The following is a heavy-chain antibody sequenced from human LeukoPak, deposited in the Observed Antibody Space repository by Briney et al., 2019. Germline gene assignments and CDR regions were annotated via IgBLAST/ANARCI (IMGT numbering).Heavy chain of an antibody. CDR1: GGSISSYY. J-gene: IGHJ4*02. CDR2: IYYSGST. Sequence: SETLSLTCTVSGGSISSYYWSWIRHPPGKGLEGIGYIYYSGSTNYNPSLKSRVTISVDTSKNQFSLKLSSVTAADTAVYYCARGVVVTALDYWGQGTLVTVSS. D-gene: IGHD2-21*02. V-gene: IGHV4-59*01. CDR3: ARGVVVTALDY.